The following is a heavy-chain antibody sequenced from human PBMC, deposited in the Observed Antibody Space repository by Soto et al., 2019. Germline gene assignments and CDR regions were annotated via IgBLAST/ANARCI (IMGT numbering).Heavy chain of an antibody. J-gene: IGHJ4*02. D-gene: IGHD3-9*01. Sequence: PGGSLRLSCAASGFTFSSYGMHWVRQAPGKGLEWVAVISYDGSNKYYADSVKGRFTISRDNSKNTLYLQMNSLRAEDTAVYYCAKDPVRLYYDIIGAYFDYWGQGTLVTVSS. CDR1: GFTFSSYG. CDR2: ISYDGSNK. CDR3: AKDPVRLYYDIIGAYFDY. V-gene: IGHV3-30*18.